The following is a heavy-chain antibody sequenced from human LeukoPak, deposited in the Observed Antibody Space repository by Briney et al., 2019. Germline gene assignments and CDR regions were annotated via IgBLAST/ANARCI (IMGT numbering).Heavy chain of an antibody. CDR2: IYHSGST. D-gene: IGHD1-26*01. V-gene: IGHV4-38-2*02. Sequence: KPSETLSLTCTVSGYSISSGYYWGWIRQPPGKGLEWIGSIYHSGSTNYNPSLKSRVTISVDTSKNQFSLKLSSVTAADTAVYYCASLSGSYSFDYWGQGTLVTVSS. CDR1: GYSISSGYY. CDR3: ASLSGSYSFDY. J-gene: IGHJ4*02.